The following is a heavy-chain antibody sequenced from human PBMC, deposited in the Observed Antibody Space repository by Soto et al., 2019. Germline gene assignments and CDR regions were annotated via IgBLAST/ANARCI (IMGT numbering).Heavy chain of an antibody. Sequence: QVQLVESGGCVLQPGRSLTLSCVASGFTLSNYGMHWVRQAPGKGLAWVAVIWYAGTTTYSADYVKGRFSISRDNSKNALFLQLSSQRAEDTAVYYCARNVGSSGSSRWFATWCQGTLVTVSS. CDR3: ARNVGSSGSSRWFAT. CDR2: IWYAGTTT. D-gene: IGHD3-10*02. V-gene: IGHV3-33*01. J-gene: IGHJ5*02. CDR1: GFTLSNYG.